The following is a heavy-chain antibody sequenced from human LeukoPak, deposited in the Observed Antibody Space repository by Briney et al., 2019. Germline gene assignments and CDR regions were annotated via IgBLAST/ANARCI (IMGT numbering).Heavy chain of an antibody. Sequence: SETLSLTCTVSGGSISSYYWSWIRQPPGKGLEWIGYIYYSGSTNYNPSLKSRVTISVDTSKNPFSLKLSSVTAADTAVYYCARESTGYSSSWYYFDYWGQGTLVTVSS. CDR1: GGSISSYY. V-gene: IGHV4-59*01. J-gene: IGHJ4*02. CDR3: ARESTGYSSSWYYFDY. CDR2: IYYSGST. D-gene: IGHD6-13*01.